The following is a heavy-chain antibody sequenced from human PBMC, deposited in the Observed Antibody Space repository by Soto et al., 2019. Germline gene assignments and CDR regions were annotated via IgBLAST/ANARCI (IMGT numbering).Heavy chain of an antibody. CDR1: GFSISSGFY. CDR2: IYHSGTT. V-gene: IGHV4-38-2*02. D-gene: IGHD6-13*01. CDR3: ARGMNPQDY. Sequence: ASATLSLTCNVSGFSISSGFYWGWVRQPPGKGLEWIGAIYHSGTTYFNPSLKSRVTMAIDTSKNQFSLSLASVAAAATAMYYCARGMNPQDYWGQGTLVTVSS. J-gene: IGHJ4*02.